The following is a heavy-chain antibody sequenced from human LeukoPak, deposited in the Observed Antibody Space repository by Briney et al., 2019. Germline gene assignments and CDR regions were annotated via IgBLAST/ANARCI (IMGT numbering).Heavy chain of an antibody. CDR2: ISSNGGST. CDR1: GFTFSSYA. V-gene: IGHV3-64D*09. D-gene: IGHD6-19*01. Sequence: PGGSLRLSCSASGFTFSSYAMHWVRQAPGKGLEYVSAISSNGGSTYYADSVKGRFTISRDNSKNTLYLQMSSLRAEDTAVYYCAKGHSSGWYSIEFWGQGTLVTVSS. J-gene: IGHJ4*02. CDR3: AKGHSSGWYSIEF.